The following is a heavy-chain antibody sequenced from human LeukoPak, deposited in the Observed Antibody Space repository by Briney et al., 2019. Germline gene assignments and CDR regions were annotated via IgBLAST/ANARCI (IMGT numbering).Heavy chain of an antibody. J-gene: IGHJ4*02. CDR1: GDSVSSNSAA. Sequence: HSQTLSLTCAISGDSVSSNSAAWNWIRQSPLRGVEWLGRTYYRSKWYNGYAVSVRNRIIINPDTSKNQFSLQLNSVTPEDTAVYYCARSSGGWIDYWGQGTLVTVSS. CDR2: TYYRSKWYN. V-gene: IGHV6-1*01. CDR3: ARSSGGWIDY. D-gene: IGHD6-19*01.